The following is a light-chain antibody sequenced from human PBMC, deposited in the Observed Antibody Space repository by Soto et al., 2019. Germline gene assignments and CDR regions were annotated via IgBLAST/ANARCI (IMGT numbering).Light chain of an antibody. CDR3: SSHTSVNTRV. Sequence: QSVLTQPASLSGSPGQSIAISCTGTSSDVGTYDYVSWYQQYPDKAPKLIIYEVTQRPSGVSNRFSGSKSGNTASLTISGLQAEDEADYYCSSHTSVNTRVFGTGTKVTVL. CDR1: SSDVGTYDY. V-gene: IGLV2-14*01. J-gene: IGLJ1*01. CDR2: EVT.